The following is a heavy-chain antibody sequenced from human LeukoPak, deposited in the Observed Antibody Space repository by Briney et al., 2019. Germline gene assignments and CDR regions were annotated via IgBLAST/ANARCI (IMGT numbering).Heavy chain of an antibody. CDR1: GYTCTSYG. D-gene: IGHD3-9*01. CDR2: ISAYNGNT. Sequence: GASVKVSCKASGYTCTSYGISWVRQAPGQGLEWMGWISAYNGNTNYAQKLQGRVTMTTDTSTSTAYMELRSLRSDDTAVYYCARDRGGLRYFDWLSWFDPWGQGTLVTVSS. J-gene: IGHJ5*02. CDR3: ARDRGGLRYFDWLSWFDP. V-gene: IGHV1-18*01.